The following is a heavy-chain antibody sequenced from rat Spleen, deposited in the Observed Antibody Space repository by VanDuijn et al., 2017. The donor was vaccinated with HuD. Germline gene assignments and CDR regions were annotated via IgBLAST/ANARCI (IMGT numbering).Heavy chain of an antibody. Sequence: EVQLVESGGGLVQPGRSNKLSCTTLGFTFSNYYMAWVRQTPTKGLEWVATISSDGSSTYYRDSVKGRFTISRDNAESTLYLQMDSLRCEDTATYYCARHGYRGYSGSFAYWGQGVMVTVSS. D-gene: IGHD1-11*01. J-gene: IGHJ2*01. CDR2: ISSDGSST. CDR1: GFTFSNYY. CDR3: ARHGYRGYSGSFAY. V-gene: IGHV5-7*01.